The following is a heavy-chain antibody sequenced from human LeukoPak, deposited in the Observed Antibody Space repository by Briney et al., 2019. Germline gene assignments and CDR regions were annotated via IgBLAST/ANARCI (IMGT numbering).Heavy chain of an antibody. Sequence: QSGGSLRLSCAASGFTFSDNYMNWVRQAPGKGLEWVSVIYSGGTTYYADSVKGRFTISRDNSKNTLYLQMNSLRADVTAVDYYAANNTCNYCLDFWGQGTTVTVSS. CDR1: GFTFSDNY. D-gene: IGHD4-11*01. J-gene: IGHJ6*02. CDR3: AANNTCNYCLDF. V-gene: IGHV3-66*01. CDR2: IYSGGTT.